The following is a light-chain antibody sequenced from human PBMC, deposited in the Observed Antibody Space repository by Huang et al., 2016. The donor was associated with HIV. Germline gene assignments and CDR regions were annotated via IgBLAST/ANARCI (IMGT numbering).Light chain of an antibody. J-gene: IGKJ3*01. CDR2: GAS. CDR1: QSVSSSY. Sequence: EIVLTQSPGILSLSPGERATLSCRASQSVSSSYLAWYQQKPGQAPRLLIYGASSRATGIPDRFSGSGSGTDFTLTISRLEPEDFAVYYCQQYGSSRIFTFGPGTKVDIK. CDR3: QQYGSSRIFT. V-gene: IGKV3-20*01.